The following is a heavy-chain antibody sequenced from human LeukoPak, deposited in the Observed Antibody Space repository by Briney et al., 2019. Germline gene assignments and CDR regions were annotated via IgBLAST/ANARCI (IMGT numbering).Heavy chain of an antibody. D-gene: IGHD6-19*01. V-gene: IGHV3-23*01. Sequence: GGSLRLSCAASGFTFSDYAMGWVRQAPGKGLEWVSAITAGGDNTYYADSVKGRFTISRDNSENTLHLQMNSLRAEDTAVYYCAKGRLSSGWYRGYYFDYWGQGTLVTVSS. CDR1: GFTFSDYA. CDR3: AKGRLSSGWYRGYYFDY. J-gene: IGHJ4*02. CDR2: ITAGGDNT.